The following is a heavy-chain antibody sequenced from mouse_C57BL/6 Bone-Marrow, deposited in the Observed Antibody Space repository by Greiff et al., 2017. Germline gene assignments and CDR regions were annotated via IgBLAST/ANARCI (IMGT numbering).Heavy chain of an antibody. Sequence: VQVVESGAELVRPGASVKLSCKASGYTFTDYYINWVKQRPGQGLEWIARIYPGSGNTYYNEKFKGKATMTAEKSSSTAYMQLSSLTSEDSTVYFGARESRWLLRLYYAMDYWGQGTSVTVSS. CDR1: GYTFTDYY. J-gene: IGHJ4*01. D-gene: IGHD2-3*01. V-gene: IGHV1-76*01. CDR3: ARESRWLLRLYYAMDY. CDR2: IYPGSGNT.